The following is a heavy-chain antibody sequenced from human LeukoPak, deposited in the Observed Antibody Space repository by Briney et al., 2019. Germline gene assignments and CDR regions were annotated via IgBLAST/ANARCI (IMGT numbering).Heavy chain of an antibody. J-gene: IGHJ5*02. Sequence: SETLSLTCTVSGGSIISYYWSWIRQPPGKGLEYIGYIYSSRSTNYNPSLKSRVTISVDTSKNHFSLKLSSVTAADTAVYYCARLESASFDPWGQGTLVTVSS. CDR1: GGSIISYY. V-gene: IGHV4-59*08. CDR2: IYSSRST. CDR3: ARLESASFDP.